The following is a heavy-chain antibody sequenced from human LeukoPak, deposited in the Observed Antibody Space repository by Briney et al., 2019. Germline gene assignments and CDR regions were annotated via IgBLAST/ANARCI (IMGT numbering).Heavy chain of an antibody. Sequence: SETLSLTCAVYGGSFSGYYWSWIRQPPGKGLEWIGEINHSGSTNYNPSLKSRVTISVDTSKNQFSLKLSSVTAADTAVYYCARERPRGVVAASRSSVRHWFDPWGQGTLVTVSS. J-gene: IGHJ5*02. CDR3: ARERPRGVVAASRSSVRHWFDP. D-gene: IGHD2-15*01. CDR2: INHSGST. CDR1: GGSFSGYY. V-gene: IGHV4-34*01.